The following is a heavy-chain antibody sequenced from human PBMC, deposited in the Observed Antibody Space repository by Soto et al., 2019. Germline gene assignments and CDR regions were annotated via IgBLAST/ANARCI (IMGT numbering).Heavy chain of an antibody. V-gene: IGHV4-34*01. CDR1: GGSSSGYS. CDR2: INHSGST. J-gene: IGHJ6*02. Sequence: PSETLSLTCAVYGGSSSGYSWSWIRQPPGKGLEWIGEINHSGSTNYNPSLKSRVTISVDTSKNQFSLKLSSVTAADTAVYYCASSSLYGMDVWGQGTTVTVS. CDR3: ASSSLYGMDV.